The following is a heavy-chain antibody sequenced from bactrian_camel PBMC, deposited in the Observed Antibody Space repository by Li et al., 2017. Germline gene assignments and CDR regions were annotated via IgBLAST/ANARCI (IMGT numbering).Heavy chain of an antibody. CDR1: GFTFSNYW. D-gene: IGHD4*01. V-gene: IGHV3S1*01. CDR3: ATVAGSFSSDYARARAYVY. Sequence: PGGSLRLSCEASGFTFSNYWGYWVRQAPGKGLEWVSSINIGGGTTYYTDSVEGRFTISRDTSKNTVDLQMNSLKNEDTAIYYCATVAGSFSSDYARARAYVYWGQGTQVTVS. J-gene: IGHJ4*01. CDR2: INIGGGTT.